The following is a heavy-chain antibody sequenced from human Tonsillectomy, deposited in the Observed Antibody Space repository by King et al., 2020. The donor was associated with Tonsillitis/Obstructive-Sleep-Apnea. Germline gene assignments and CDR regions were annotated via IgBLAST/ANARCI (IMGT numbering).Heavy chain of an antibody. CDR3: ARDCYGRSGFYHVYVQH. J-gene: IGHJ1*01. CDR1: GYTFTNYD. V-gene: IGHV1-18*01. D-gene: IGHD3-22*01. Sequence: HVQLVQSGAEVKKPGASVKVSCKASGYTFTNYDITWVRQAPGQGLEWMGWGRPNNGDTNYAQKLQGRLTMTSDTSTSTAYMELRSLRSDDTAVYYCARDCYGRSGFYHVYVQHWGPGPLVPVPS. CDR2: GRPNNGDT.